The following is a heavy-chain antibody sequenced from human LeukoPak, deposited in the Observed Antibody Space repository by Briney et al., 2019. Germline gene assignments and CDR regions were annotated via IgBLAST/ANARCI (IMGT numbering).Heavy chain of an antibody. V-gene: IGHV3-21*01. D-gene: IGHD1-26*01. CDR2: ISSSSSYI. Sequence: GGSLRLSCAASGFTFSSYSMNWVRQAPGKGLEWVSSISSSSSYIYYADSVKGRYTISRDNAKNSLYLQMNSLRAEDTAVYYRARATPTSLRWELLTPDYWGQGTLVTVSS. CDR3: ARATPTSLRWELLTPDY. CDR1: GFTFSSYS. J-gene: IGHJ4*02.